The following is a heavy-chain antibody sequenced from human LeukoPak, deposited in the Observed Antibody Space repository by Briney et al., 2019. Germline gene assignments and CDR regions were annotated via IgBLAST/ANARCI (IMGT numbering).Heavy chain of an antibody. CDR1: GGSISSGGYY. V-gene: IGHV4-31*03. D-gene: IGHD3-22*01. J-gene: IGHJ4*02. Sequence: SETLSLTCTVSGGSISSGGYYWSWIRQHPGKGPEWIGYIYYSGSTYYNPSLKSRVTISVDTSKNQFSLKLSSVTAADTAVYYCASYHNRYYYDSSGHLDYWGQGTLVTVSS. CDR2: IYYSGST. CDR3: ASYHNRYYYDSSGHLDY.